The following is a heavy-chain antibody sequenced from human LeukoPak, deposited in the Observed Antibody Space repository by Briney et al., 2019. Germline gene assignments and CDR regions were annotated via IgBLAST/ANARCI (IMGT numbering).Heavy chain of an antibody. CDR2: IYRSGST. J-gene: IGHJ4*02. Sequence: SEALSLTCTVSGFSVISVYYWGWIRQPPGKGLEWIGSIYRSGSTYYNPSLKSRVTISLDTSKNQFSLKLISVTAADTAVYYRARGVGSGYTDYWGQGALVTVSS. D-gene: IGHD3-22*01. CDR3: ARGVGSGYTDY. CDR1: GFSVISVYY. V-gene: IGHV4-38-2*02.